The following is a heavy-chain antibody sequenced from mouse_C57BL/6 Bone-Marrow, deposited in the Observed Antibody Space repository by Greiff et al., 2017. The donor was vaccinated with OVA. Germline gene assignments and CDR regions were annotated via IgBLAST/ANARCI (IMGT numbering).Heavy chain of an antibody. CDR2: ISYDGSN. V-gene: IGHV3-6*01. CDR1: GYSITSGYY. CDR3: ARRGLVDY. D-gene: IGHD3-3*01. Sequence: EVKLQESGPGLVKPSQSLSLTCSVTGYSITSGYYWNWIRQFPGNKLEWMGYISYDGSNNYNPSLKNRISITRDTSKNQFFLKLNSVTTEDTATYYCARRGLVDYWGQGTTLTVSS. J-gene: IGHJ2*01.